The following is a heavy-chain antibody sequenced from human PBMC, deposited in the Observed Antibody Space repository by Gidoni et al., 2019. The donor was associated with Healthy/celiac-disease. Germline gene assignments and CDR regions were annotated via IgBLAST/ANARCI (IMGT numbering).Heavy chain of an antibody. CDR3: ARDGGADSGLLYFDS. J-gene: IGHJ4*02. D-gene: IGHD5-12*01. CDR1: GGPFSSYA. V-gene: IGHV1-69*01. CDR2: ILPIFGTA. Sequence: QVQLVQSGAEVKKPGSSVKVSCTASGGPFSSYAIIWVRQAPGHGLEWMGGILPIFGTATYAQKFQGRVPITADESTSTAHMALSSLRSEDTAVYYCARDGGADSGLLYFDSWGQGTLVTVSS.